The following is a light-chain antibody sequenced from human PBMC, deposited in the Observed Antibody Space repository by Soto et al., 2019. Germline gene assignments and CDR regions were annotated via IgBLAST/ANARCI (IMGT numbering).Light chain of an antibody. V-gene: IGKV3-11*01. CDR2: DAS. Sequence: EIVLTQSPATLCLSPGEGATLPCRASQSVSSYFAWYQQKPGQAPRLLIYDASNRATGIPARFSGSGAGTDFTLTISSLEPEDFAVYYCQQRSNWPLTFGGGTKVDIK. J-gene: IGKJ4*01. CDR3: QQRSNWPLT. CDR1: QSVSSY.